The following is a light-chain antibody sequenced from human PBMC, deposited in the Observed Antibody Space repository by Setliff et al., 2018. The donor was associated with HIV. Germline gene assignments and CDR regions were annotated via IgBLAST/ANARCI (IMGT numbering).Light chain of an antibody. CDR3: AAWDDSLNGPV. CDR1: SSNIGSNT. CDR2: SNN. Sequence: QSVLTQSPAVSGTPGQRVTISCSGSSSNIGSNTVNWYQQIPGTAPKLLIYSNNQRPSGVPDRLSGSNFGTSASLVISGLQSEDEADYYCAAWDDSLNGPVFGGGTKSPS. V-gene: IGLV1-44*01. J-gene: IGLJ2*01.